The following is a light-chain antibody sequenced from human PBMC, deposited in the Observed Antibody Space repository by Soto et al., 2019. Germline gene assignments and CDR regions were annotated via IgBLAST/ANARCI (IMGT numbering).Light chain of an antibody. Sequence: DIQMTQSPSTLSASVGDRVTITCRASQSISSWLAWYQQKPGKAPKLLIYKASSLESGVPSRFSGSGSGTEFTLTISSLQPDDFATYYCQQFHMFSPTFGQGTKVEIK. V-gene: IGKV1-5*03. CDR2: KAS. CDR3: QQFHMFSPT. CDR1: QSISSW. J-gene: IGKJ1*01.